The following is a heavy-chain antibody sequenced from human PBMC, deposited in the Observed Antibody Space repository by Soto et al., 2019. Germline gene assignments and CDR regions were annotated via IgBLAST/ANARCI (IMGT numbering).Heavy chain of an antibody. Sequence: ESGGGVVQPGRSLRLSCAASGFTFSSYGMHWVRQAPGKGLEWVAVIWYDGSNKYYADSVKGRFTISRDNSKNTLYLQMNSLRAEDTAVYYCARDEGLLWFGEPTGWFDPWGQGTLVTVSS. V-gene: IGHV3-33*01. D-gene: IGHD3-10*01. CDR2: IWYDGSNK. CDR1: GFTFSSYG. CDR3: ARDEGLLWFGEPTGWFDP. J-gene: IGHJ5*02.